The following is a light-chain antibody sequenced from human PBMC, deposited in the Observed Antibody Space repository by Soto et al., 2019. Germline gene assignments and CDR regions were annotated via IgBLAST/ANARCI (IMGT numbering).Light chain of an antibody. CDR2: ATS. V-gene: IGKV3-15*01. J-gene: IGKJ4*01. CDR3: QQYGDWPLT. Sequence: EIVVTQSPATLSVSPGERATLSCRASQSVENNFAWYQQKPGQAPRLLIFATSTRATGVPARFSGSVSGTEFTLTISSLQSEDFAVYYCQQYGDWPLTFGGGAKVEIE. CDR1: QSVENN.